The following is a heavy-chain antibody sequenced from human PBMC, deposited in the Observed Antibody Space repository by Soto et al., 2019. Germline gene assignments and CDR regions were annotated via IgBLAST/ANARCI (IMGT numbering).Heavy chain of an antibody. CDR3: ARAGYSRAGRGAFDI. J-gene: IGHJ3*02. Sequence: ASVRVSCKASGYTFTSYAMHWVRQAPGQRLEWMGWINAGNGNTKYSQKFQGRVTITRDTSASTAYMELSSLRSEDTAVYYCARAGYSRAGRGAFDIWGQGTMVTVSS. CDR2: INAGNGNT. CDR1: GYTFTSYA. V-gene: IGHV1-3*01. D-gene: IGHD3-9*01.